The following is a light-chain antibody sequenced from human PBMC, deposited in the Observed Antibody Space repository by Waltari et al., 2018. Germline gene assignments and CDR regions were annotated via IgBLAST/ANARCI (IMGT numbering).Light chain of an antibody. V-gene: IGKV3-20*01. CDR1: QSVSTY. CDR3: HQYVESTAT. CDR2: HAS. Sequence: EIVLTQSPGTVSLSPGDRATFSCWASQSVSTYLAWSQQKPDQAPRLLIYHASTRATGIPDRFSGSGSGTDFSLTISRLGPEDFAMYYCHQYVESTATFGQGTKVEIK. J-gene: IGKJ1*01.